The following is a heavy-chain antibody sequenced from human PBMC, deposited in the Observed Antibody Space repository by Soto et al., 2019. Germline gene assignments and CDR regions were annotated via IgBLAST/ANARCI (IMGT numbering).Heavy chain of an antibody. CDR3: AKHKGYNYGIDY. J-gene: IGHJ4*02. V-gene: IGHV3-23*04. D-gene: IGHD5-18*01. CDR2: ISAGYSI. CDR1: GFTFSSYA. Sequence: EVQLVESGGGLVQPGGSLRLSCAASGFTFSSYAMSWVRQAPGKGLEWVSGISAGYSIYYADSVKGRFTVSRDNSKNTLYLQMNSLRAEDTAVYYCAKHKGYNYGIDYWGQGTLVTVSS.